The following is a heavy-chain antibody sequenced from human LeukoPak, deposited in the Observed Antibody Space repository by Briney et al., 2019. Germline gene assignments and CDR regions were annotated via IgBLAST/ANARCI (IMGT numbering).Heavy chain of an antibody. D-gene: IGHD1-26*01. CDR2: ISSRSSTT. J-gene: IGHJ3*01. CDR3: ARDQSGQIVGGSDAFDL. Sequence: SGGSLRLSCVASGFTFSTYSMSWVRQAPGKGLEWLSYISSRSSTTYYAESVKGRFTISRDNAKNSLFLQMAGLRAEDTAVYFCARDQSGQIVGGSDAFDLWGQGTMVTVSS. CDR1: GFTFSTYS. V-gene: IGHV3-48*04.